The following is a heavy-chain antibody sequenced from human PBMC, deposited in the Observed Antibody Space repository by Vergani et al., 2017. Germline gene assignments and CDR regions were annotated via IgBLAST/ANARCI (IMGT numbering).Heavy chain of an antibody. Sequence: QVQLQESGPGLVKPSETLSLTCAVSGYSISSGYYWGWIRQPPGKGLEWIGYIYYSGSTNYNPSLKSRVTISVDTSKNQFSLKLSSVTAADTAVYYCARGGHYDILTGYPSPYYFDYWGQGTLVTVSS. J-gene: IGHJ4*02. V-gene: IGHV4-38-2*01. CDR1: GYSISSGYY. CDR2: IYYSGST. D-gene: IGHD3-9*01. CDR3: ARGGHYDILTGYPSPYYFDY.